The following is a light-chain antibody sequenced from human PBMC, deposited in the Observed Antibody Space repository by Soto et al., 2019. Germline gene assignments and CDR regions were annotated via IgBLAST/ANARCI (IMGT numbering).Light chain of an antibody. V-gene: IGKV3-11*01. CDR2: DAS. Sequence: QSPATLSLSPGERAPLSCRASQSVSSYLAWYQQKPGQAPRLLIYDASNTATGIPARFSGSGSGTDFTLTISSLEPEDFAVYYCQQRSNWTLTVGGGTKVDIK. CDR3: QQRSNWTLT. J-gene: IGKJ4*01. CDR1: QSVSSY.